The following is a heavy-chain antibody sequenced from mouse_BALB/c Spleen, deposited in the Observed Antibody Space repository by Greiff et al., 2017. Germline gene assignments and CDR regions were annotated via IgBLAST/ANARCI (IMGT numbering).Heavy chain of an antibody. CDR1: GFNIKDTY. Sequence: VQLKQSGAELVKPGASVKLSCTASGFNIKDTYMHWVKQRPEQGLEWIGRIDPANGNTKYDPKFQGKATITADTSSNTAYLQLSSLTSEDTAVYYCAREVLGDWYFDVWGAGTTVTVSS. J-gene: IGHJ1*01. CDR3: AREVLGDWYFDV. V-gene: IGHV14-3*02. D-gene: IGHD4-1*01. CDR2: IDPANGNT.